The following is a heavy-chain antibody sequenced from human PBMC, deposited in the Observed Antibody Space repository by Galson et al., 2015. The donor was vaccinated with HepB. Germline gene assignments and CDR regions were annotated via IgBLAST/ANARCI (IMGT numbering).Heavy chain of an antibody. CDR1: GYTFTSYG. Sequence: SVKVSCKASGYTFTSYGITWVRQAPGQGLEWMGWISAYNGKTNYGQKLQGRVTMTTDTSTSTPYMDLRSLRSDDTAVYYCARDRGRGSYYVGGDNKAELKNDLDYWGQGTLVTVSS. V-gene: IGHV1-18*01. CDR3: ARDRGRGSYYVGGDNKAELKNDLDY. D-gene: IGHD1-26*01. J-gene: IGHJ4*02. CDR2: ISAYNGKT.